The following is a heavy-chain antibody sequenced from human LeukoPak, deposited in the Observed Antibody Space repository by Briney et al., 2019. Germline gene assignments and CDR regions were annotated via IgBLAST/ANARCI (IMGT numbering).Heavy chain of an antibody. CDR1: GFTFSSYW. D-gene: IGHD3-3*01. Sequence: PGGSLRLSCAASGFTFSSYWMSWVRQAPGKGLEWVANIKQDGSEKCYVDSVKGRFTISRDNAKNSLYLQMNSLRAEDTAVYYCARLLEWFPNWFDPWGQGTLVTVSS. J-gene: IGHJ5*02. CDR2: IKQDGSEK. V-gene: IGHV3-7*01. CDR3: ARLLEWFPNWFDP.